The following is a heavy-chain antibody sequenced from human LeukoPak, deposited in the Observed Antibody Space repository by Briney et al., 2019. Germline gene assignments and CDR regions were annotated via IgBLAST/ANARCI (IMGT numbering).Heavy chain of an antibody. CDR2: IYYSGST. Sequence: SETLSLTCTVSGGSISSGGYYWSWIRQHPGKGLEWIGYIYYSGSTYYNPSLKSRVTISVDTSKNQFSLKLSSVTAADTAVYYCARGSYYYDSSGYQLEYFQHWVQGTLVTVSS. D-gene: IGHD3-22*01. CDR1: GGSISSGGYY. CDR3: ARGSYYYDSSGYQLEYFQH. V-gene: IGHV4-31*03. J-gene: IGHJ1*01.